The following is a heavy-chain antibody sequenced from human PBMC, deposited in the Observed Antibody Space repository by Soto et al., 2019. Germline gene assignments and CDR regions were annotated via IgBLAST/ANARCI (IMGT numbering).Heavy chain of an antibody. J-gene: IGHJ4*02. CDR2: ISGSGVST. D-gene: IGHD3-10*01. CDR3: AKVRGPEDFFDY. CDR1: GFTFSSYA. V-gene: IGHV3-23*01. Sequence: GGSLRLSCAASGFTFSSYAVNWVRQAPGKGLEWVSAISGSGVSTMYADSVKGRFTISRDNSKNTVHLQMSSLRAEDTALYYCAKVRGPEDFFDYWGQGTLVTV.